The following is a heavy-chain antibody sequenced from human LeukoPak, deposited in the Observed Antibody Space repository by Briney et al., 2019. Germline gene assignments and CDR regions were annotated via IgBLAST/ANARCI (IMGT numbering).Heavy chain of an antibody. CDR2: IKQDGSEK. D-gene: IGHD6-13*01. CDR3: ARDLSSSWPLNDAFDI. CDR1: GFTFSSYW. V-gene: IGHV3-7*01. J-gene: IGHJ3*02. Sequence: GGSLRLSCAASGFTFSSYWMSWVRQAPGKGLEWVANIKQDGSEKYYVDSVKGRFTISRDNAKNSLYLQMNSLRAGDTAVYYCARDLSSSWPLNDAFDIWGQGTMVTVSS.